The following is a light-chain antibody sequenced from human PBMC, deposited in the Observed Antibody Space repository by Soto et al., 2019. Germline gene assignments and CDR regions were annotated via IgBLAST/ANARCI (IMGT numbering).Light chain of an antibody. Sequence: SSELTQPPSVSVVPGQTARITCGGNNIGSKSVHWYQQKPGQAPVLVVYADSDRPSGIPERFSGSNSGNTPTLTISRVEAGDEADYFCQVWDSSTDHVVFGGGTQLTVL. J-gene: IGLJ2*01. CDR2: ADS. CDR1: NIGSKS. CDR3: QVWDSSTDHVV. V-gene: IGLV3-21*02.